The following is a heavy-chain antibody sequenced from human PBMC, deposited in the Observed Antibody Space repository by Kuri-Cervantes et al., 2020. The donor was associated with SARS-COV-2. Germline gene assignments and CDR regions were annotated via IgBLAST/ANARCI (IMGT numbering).Heavy chain of an antibody. Sequence: SQTLSLTCAVYGGSFSDYSWSWIRQPPGKGLEWIGEINHSGSTNYNPSLKSRVTISVDTSKNQFSLKLSSVTAADTAVYYCARRGSSSLYRYWGQGTLVTVSS. CDR2: INHSGST. CDR3: ARRGSSSLYRY. J-gene: IGHJ4*02. CDR1: GGSFSDYS. V-gene: IGHV4-34*01. D-gene: IGHD6-13*01.